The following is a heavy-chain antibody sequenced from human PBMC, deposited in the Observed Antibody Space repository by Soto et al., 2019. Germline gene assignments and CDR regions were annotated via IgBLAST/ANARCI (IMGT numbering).Heavy chain of an antibody. CDR1: GGTFSSYA. V-gene: IGHV1-69*13. D-gene: IGHD3-9*01. CDR3: VRGSPPYDILTGYPNNYYYYGMDV. CDR2: IIPIFGTA. J-gene: IGHJ6*02. Sequence: ASVKVSCKASGGTFSSYAISWVRQAPGQGLEWMGGIIPIFGTANYAQKFQGRVTITADESTSTAYMELSSLRSEDTAVYYCVRGSPPYDILTGYPNNYYYYGMDVWGQGTTVTVSS.